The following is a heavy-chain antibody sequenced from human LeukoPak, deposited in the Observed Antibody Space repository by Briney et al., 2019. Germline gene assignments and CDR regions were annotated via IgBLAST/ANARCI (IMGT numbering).Heavy chain of an antibody. CDR2: INDSGST. J-gene: IGHJ3*02. CDR3: ARHGRRAAFDI. Sequence: SETLSLTCAVYGGSFSGYYWSWIRQPPGKGLEWIGEINDSGSTNYNPSLKSRVTISVDTSKNQFSLKLSSVTAADTAVYYCARHGRRAAFDIWGQGTMVTVSS. CDR1: GGSFSGYY. V-gene: IGHV4-34*01.